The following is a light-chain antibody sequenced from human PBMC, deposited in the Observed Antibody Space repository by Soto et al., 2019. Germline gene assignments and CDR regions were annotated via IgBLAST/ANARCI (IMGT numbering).Light chain of an antibody. J-gene: IGLJ3*02. Sequence: QSVLTQPPSVSGAPGQRVTISCTGSSSNIGAGYDVHWYQQLPGTAPKLLIYGNSNRPSGVPDRFSGSKSGTSASVAITGLQAEDEADYYCQSYASSLSGWVFGGGTKLTVL. V-gene: IGLV1-40*01. CDR3: QSYASSLSGWV. CDR2: GNS. CDR1: SSNIGAGYD.